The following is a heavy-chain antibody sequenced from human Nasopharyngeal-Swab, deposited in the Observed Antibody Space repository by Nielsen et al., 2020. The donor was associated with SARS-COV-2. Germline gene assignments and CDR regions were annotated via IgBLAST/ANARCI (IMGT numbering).Heavy chain of an antibody. J-gene: IGHJ4*02. V-gene: IGHV4-30-4*01. CDR1: GGSISSGDYY. D-gene: IGHD3-10*01. CDR3: ARVRVFTFDY. CDR2: IYYSGST. Sequence: SETLSLTCTVSGGSISSGDYYWSWIRQPPGKGLEWIGYIYYSGSTYYNPSLKSRVTISVDTSKNQFSLKLSSVTAADAAVYYCARVRVFTFDYWGQGTLVTVSS.